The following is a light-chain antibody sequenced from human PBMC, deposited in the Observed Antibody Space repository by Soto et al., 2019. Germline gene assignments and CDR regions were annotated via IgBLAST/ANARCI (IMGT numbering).Light chain of an antibody. CDR2: GSS. CDR3: QSYDSSLSGL. Sequence: QSVLTQPPSVSGAPGQRVTISCTGSSSNIGAGYDVHWYQQLPGTVPKLLIYGSSNRPSGVPDRFSGSKSGTSASLAITGLQAEDEADYYCQSYDSSLSGLFGGGTKLTVL. CDR1: SSNIGAGYD. J-gene: IGLJ2*01. V-gene: IGLV1-40*01.